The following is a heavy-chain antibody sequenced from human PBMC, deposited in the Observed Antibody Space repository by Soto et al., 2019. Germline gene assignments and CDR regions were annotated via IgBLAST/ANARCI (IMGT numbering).Heavy chain of an antibody. Sequence: GGSLRLSCAASGFTFSSYSMNWVRQAPGKGLEWVSYISSSSSTIYYADSVKGRFTISRDNAKNSLYLQMNSLRDEDTAVYYCARDRLPGDKVYYFDYWGQGTLVTVSS. CDR3: ARDRLPGDKVYYFDY. D-gene: IGHD7-27*01. CDR2: ISSSSSTI. J-gene: IGHJ4*02. V-gene: IGHV3-48*02. CDR1: GFTFSSYS.